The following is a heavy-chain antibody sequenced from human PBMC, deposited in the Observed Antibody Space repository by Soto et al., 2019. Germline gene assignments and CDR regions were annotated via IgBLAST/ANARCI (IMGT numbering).Heavy chain of an antibody. J-gene: IGHJ4*02. CDR3: ARQAYHYDTNSFGY. CDR1: GYLFTPYC. V-gene: IGHV5-51*07. Sequence: GSSLKLYFMGSGYLFTPYCSGWVHQPTGEGLEWMGVIYPGYSDIRFSPSFQGQVTISADMSLSTAYLQWSSLRVSDTAMDYCARQAYHYDTNSFGYWGQGTRVTVSP. CDR2: IYPGYSDI. D-gene: IGHD3-22*01.